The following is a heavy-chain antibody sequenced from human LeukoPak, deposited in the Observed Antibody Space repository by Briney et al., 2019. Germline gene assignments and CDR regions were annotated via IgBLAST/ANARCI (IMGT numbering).Heavy chain of an antibody. J-gene: IGHJ6*02. CDR3: ARGSLRFLEWLPQYYYGMDV. D-gene: IGHD3-3*01. V-gene: IGHV1-8*01. CDR1: GYTFTSYD. CDR2: MNPNSGNT. Sequence: ASVKVSCKASGYTFTSYDINWVRQATGQGLEWVGWMNPNSGNTGYAQKFQGRVTMTRNTSISTAYMELSSLRSEDTAVYYCARGSLRFLEWLPQYYYGMDVWGQGTTVTVSS.